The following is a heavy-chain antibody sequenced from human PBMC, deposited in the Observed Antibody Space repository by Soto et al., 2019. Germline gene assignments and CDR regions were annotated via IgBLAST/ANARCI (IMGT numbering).Heavy chain of an antibody. CDR3: AKKDAIAAAGTFNY. Sequence: GSLNLSCAAAGFTFNSYALSLVRQAPGKGPQWFSAISGSGGSTYYADSVKGRFTISRDNSNNTLYLQMNSLRAEYTTVYYCAKKDAIAAAGTFNYWGQGTQVTVSS. CDR2: ISGSGGST. V-gene: IGHV3-23*01. CDR1: GFTFNSYA. J-gene: IGHJ4*02. D-gene: IGHD6-13*01.